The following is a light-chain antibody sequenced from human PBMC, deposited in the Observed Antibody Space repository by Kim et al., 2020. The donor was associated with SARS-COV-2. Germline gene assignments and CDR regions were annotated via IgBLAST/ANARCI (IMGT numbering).Light chain of an antibody. CDR3: QQYFNYPLT. Sequence: ASVGDTVIITCRASQSLNDWLAWYQQKPGEAPKLLVYDVSNLESGVPSRFSGIGSGTEFTLTISRLQPDDFATYYCQQYFNYPLTFGPGTKVDIK. V-gene: IGKV1-5*01. CDR1: QSLNDW. CDR2: DVS. J-gene: IGKJ3*01.